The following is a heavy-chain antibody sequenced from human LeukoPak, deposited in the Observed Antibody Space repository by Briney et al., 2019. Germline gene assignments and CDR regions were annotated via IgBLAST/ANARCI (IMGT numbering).Heavy chain of an antibody. CDR1: GYTFTGYY. CDR2: INPNSGGT. J-gene: IGHJ4*02. CDR3: AREFYYDSSLDY. V-gene: IGHV1-2*02. D-gene: IGHD3-22*01. Sequence: ASVKVSCKASGYTFTGYYMHWVRQAPGQGLEWMGWINPNSGGTNYAQKFQGRVTMTRDTSISTAYMELSRLRSDDTAVYYCAREFYYDSSLDYWGQGTLVTVSS.